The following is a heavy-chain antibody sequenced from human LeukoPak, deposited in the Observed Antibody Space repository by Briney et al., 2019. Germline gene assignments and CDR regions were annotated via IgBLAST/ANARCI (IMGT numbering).Heavy chain of an antibody. CDR1: GGTFSSYA. V-gene: IGHV3-30*04. CDR3: AKDLFDYDSSGYPDY. CDR2: ISYDGSNK. J-gene: IGHJ4*02. Sequence: SCKASGGTFSSYAMHWVRQAPGKGLEWVAVISYDGSNKYYADSVKGRFTISRDNSKNTLYLQMNSLRAEDTAVYYCAKDLFDYDSSGYPDYWGQGTLVTVSS. D-gene: IGHD3-22*01.